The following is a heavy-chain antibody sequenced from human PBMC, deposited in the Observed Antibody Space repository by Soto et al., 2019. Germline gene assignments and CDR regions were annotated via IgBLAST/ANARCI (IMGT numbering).Heavy chain of an antibody. CDR3: ARLPFDVWRSPGVDY. Sequence: QVQLVESGGGVVQPGRSLRLSCAASGFTFSSYGMHWVRQAPGKGLEWVAVIWYDGSNKYYADSVKGRFTISRDNSKNTLYLQMNSLRAEDTAVYYCARLPFDVWRSPGVDYWGQGTLVTVSS. J-gene: IGHJ4*02. CDR2: IWYDGSNK. CDR1: GFTFSSYG. V-gene: IGHV3-33*01. D-gene: IGHD3-16*01.